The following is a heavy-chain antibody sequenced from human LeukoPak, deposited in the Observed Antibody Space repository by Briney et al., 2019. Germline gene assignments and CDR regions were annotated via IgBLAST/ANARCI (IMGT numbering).Heavy chain of an antibody. CDR1: GFTFSSYS. V-gene: IGHV3-21*01. CDR2: ISSSSSYI. J-gene: IGHJ4*02. Sequence: PGGSLRLSCAASGFTFSSYSMNWVRQAPGKGLEWVSSISSSSSYIYYADSVEGRFTISRDNAKNSLYLQMNSLRAEDTAVYYCAREVSYSSSWYVGYWGQGTLVAVSS. CDR3: AREVSYSSSWYVGY. D-gene: IGHD6-13*01.